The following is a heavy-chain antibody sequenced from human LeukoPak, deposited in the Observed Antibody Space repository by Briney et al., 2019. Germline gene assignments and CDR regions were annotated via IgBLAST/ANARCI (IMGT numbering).Heavy chain of an antibody. CDR3: AREHWAAPDH. CDR2: ISGSGGST. V-gene: IGHV3-23*01. D-gene: IGHD1/OR15-1a*01. J-gene: IGHJ4*02. CDR1: GITLSNYG. Sequence: TGGSLRLSCVVSGITLSNYGMSWVRQAPGKGLEWVAGISGSGGSTNYADSVKGRFTISRDNPKNTLYLQMNSLRAEDTAVYYCAREHWAAPDHWGQGTLVTVSP.